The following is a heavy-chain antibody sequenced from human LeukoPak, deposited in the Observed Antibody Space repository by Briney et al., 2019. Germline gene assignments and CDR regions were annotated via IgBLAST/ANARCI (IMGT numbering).Heavy chain of an antibody. Sequence: PGGSLRLSCAASGFMFSSFWMSWVRQAPGKGLEWVANIKKDGSQKYYVDSVEGRFTISRDNAKNSLYLQMDSLRVDDTAVYYCTRVFGGYDVSDYWGQGTVVTVSS. CDR2: IKKDGSQK. J-gene: IGHJ4*02. D-gene: IGHD3-3*01. V-gene: IGHV3-7*03. CDR3: TRVFGGYDVSDY. CDR1: GFMFSSFW.